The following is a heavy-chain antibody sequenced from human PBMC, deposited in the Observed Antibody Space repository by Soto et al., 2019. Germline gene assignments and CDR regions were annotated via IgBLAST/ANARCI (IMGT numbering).Heavy chain of an antibody. CDR3: AREHDYIWGSYKTHMDV. CDR2: TYYRSKWYN. J-gene: IGHJ6*03. Sequence: SQTLSLTCAISGDSVSSNSAAWNWIRQSPSRGLEWLGRTYYRSKWYNDYAVSVKSRITINPDTSKNQFSLQLNSVTPEDTAVYYCAREHDYIWGSYKTHMDVWGKGTTVTVSS. CDR1: GDSVSSNSAA. D-gene: IGHD3-16*01. V-gene: IGHV6-1*01.